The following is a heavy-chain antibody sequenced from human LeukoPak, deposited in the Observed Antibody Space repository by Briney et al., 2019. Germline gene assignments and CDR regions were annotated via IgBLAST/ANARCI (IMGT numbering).Heavy chain of an antibody. CDR1: GFTFSSYA. J-gene: IGHJ4*02. CDR2: ISGSGGST. CDR3: ANLVLGYCSSTSCTSGY. D-gene: IGHD2-2*01. V-gene: IGHV3-23*01. Sequence: GGSLRLSCAASGFTFSSYAMSGVRQAPGKGLEWVSAISGSGGSTYYADSVKGRFTISRDNSKNTLYLQMNSLRAEDTAVYYCANLVLGYCSSTSCTSGYWGQGPWSPSPQ.